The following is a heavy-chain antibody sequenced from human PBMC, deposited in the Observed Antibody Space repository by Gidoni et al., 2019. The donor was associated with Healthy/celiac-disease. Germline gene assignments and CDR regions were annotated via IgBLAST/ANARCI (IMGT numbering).Heavy chain of an antibody. Sequence: QVQLQESGPGLVKPSQTLSLTCTVSGGSISSGSYYWSWIRQPAGKGLEWIGRIYTSGSTNYNPSLKSRVTISVDTSKNQFSLKLSSVTAADTAVYYCARDLLGGTRAFDIWGQGTMVTVSS. V-gene: IGHV4-61*02. J-gene: IGHJ3*02. CDR2: IYTSGST. D-gene: IGHD1-26*01. CDR3: ARDLLGGTRAFDI. CDR1: GGSISSGSYY.